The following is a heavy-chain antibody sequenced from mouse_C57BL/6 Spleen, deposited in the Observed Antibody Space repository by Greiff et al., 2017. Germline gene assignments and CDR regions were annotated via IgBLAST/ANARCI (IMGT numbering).Heavy chain of an antibody. D-gene: IGHD1-1*01. Sequence: QVQLQQPGTELVKPGASVKLSCKASGYTFTSYWMHWVKQRPGQGLEWIGNINPSNGGTNYNEKFKSKATLTVDKSSSTAYMQLSSLTSEDSAVYYCAREESYYYGSSVYYYAMDYWGQGTSVTVSS. CDR2: INPSNGGT. J-gene: IGHJ4*01. V-gene: IGHV1-53*01. CDR1: GYTFTSYW. CDR3: AREESYYYGSSVYYYAMDY.